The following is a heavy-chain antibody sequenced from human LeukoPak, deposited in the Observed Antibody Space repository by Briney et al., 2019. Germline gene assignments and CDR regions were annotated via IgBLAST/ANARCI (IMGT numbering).Heavy chain of an antibody. CDR2: INSDGSST. V-gene: IGHV3-74*01. D-gene: IGHD3-22*01. CDR3: AATYYYDTYFDY. CDR1: VFTFSSYW. J-gene: IGHJ4*02. Sequence: PGGSLRLSCAASVFTFSSYWMHWVRQAPGKGLVWVSRINSDGSSTSYADSVKGRFTISRDNAKNTLYLQMNSLRAEDTAVYYCAATYYYDTYFDYWGQGTLVTVSS.